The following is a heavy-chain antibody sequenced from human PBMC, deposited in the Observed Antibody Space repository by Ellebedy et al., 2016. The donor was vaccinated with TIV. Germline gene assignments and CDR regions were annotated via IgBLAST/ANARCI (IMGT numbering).Heavy chain of an antibody. CDR1: GYTFTSYG. CDR3: AKDRITSYYDNLTAPKNYFDY. Sequence: AASVKVSCKASGYTFTSYGISWVRQAPGKGLEWMGWISAYNGNTNYAQKLQGRVTMTTETSTSTAYMELRSLRSDDTAVNYCAKDRITSYYDNLTAPKNYFDYWGQGTLVTVSS. V-gene: IGHV1-18*04. J-gene: IGHJ4*02. D-gene: IGHD3-9*01. CDR2: ISAYNGNT.